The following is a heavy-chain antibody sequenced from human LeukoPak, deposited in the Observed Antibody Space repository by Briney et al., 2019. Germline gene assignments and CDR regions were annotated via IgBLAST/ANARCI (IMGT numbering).Heavy chain of an antibody. Sequence: XTXLXGIGEINHGASTNSNPSLISPVSISANSSNNHFSLRLSSVTAANTAVYYCARGWYNYGSKTDSWGQGTLVTVSS. D-gene: IGHD3-10*01. V-gene: IGHV4-34*01. J-gene: IGHJ5*01. CDR2: INHGAST. CDR3: ARGWYNYGSKTDS.